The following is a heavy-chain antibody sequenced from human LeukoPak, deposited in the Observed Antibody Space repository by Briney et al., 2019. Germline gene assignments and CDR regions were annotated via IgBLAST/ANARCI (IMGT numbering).Heavy chain of an antibody. CDR3: AKDRGVRGVITSNSGLGMDV. CDR1: GFTFSSYG. D-gene: IGHD3-10*01. J-gene: IGHJ6*02. Sequence: GGSLRLSCAASGFTFSSYGMHWVRQAPGKGLEWVAVISYDGSNKYYADSVKGRFTISRDNSKNTLYLQMNGLRAEDTAVYYCAKDRGVRGVITSNSGLGMDVWGQGTTVTVSS. CDR2: ISYDGSNK. V-gene: IGHV3-30*18.